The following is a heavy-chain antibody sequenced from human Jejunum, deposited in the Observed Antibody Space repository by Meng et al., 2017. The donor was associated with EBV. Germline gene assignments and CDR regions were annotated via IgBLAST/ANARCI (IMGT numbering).Heavy chain of an antibody. D-gene: IGHD3-3*01. CDR3: ARSGAIIGVQGAPDY. J-gene: IGHJ4*02. CDR1: GGSCGGEF. V-gene: IGHV4-34*01. Sequence: QLQRHAGLFNPPDTLSLTCAVAGGSCGGEFWTWIRQAPGKGLVWSGDINQVGSSNYNPSLMSRVTISLDTSNIQFSLKVTSVTAADTAVYYCARSGAIIGVQGAPDYWGQGTLVTVSS. CDR2: INQVGSS.